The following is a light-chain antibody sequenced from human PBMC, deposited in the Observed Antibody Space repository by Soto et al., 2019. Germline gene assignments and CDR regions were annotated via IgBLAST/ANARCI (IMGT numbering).Light chain of an antibody. Sequence: QSVLTQPPSASGSPGQSVTISCTGTSSDVGAYDYVCWYQQHPGKAPKLMISAVTQRPSGVPDRFSGSKSGNTASLTISGLQADDEADYFCCSYTASDLWVFGGGTKLTVL. J-gene: IGLJ3*02. CDR2: AVT. CDR1: SSDVGAYDY. CDR3: CSYTASDLWV. V-gene: IGLV2-8*01.